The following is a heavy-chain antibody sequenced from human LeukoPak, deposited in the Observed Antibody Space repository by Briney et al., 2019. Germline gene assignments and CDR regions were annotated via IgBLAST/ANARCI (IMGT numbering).Heavy chain of an antibody. J-gene: IGHJ6*02. CDR2: IYSGGST. CDR1: GFTVSSNY. Sequence: GGSLILSCAASGFTVSSNYMSWVRQAPGKGLEWVSIIYSGGSTYYADSVKGRFTISRDNSKNTLYLQMNSLRAEDTAVYYCARDGSLTVAGTLIPWLSGMDVWGQGTTVTVSS. V-gene: IGHV3-53*01. D-gene: IGHD6-19*01. CDR3: ARDGSLTVAGTLIPWLSGMDV.